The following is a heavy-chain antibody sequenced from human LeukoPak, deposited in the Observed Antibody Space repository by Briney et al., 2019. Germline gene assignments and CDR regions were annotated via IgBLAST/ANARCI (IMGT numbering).Heavy chain of an antibody. D-gene: IGHD6-13*01. J-gene: IGHJ4*02. V-gene: IGHV4-39*01. CDR3: ARRGSSWYLVSFDY. Sequence: KSSETLSLTCTVSGDSISISSYYWGWIRQPRGKGLEWIGNIYYSGSTFYNPPLKSRVTISVDTSKNQFSLKLSSVTAADTAVYYCARRGSSWYLVSFDYWGQGTLVTVSS. CDR2: IYYSGST. CDR1: GDSISISSYY.